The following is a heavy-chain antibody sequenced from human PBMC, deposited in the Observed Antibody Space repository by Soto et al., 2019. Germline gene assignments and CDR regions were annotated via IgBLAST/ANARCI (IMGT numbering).Heavy chain of an antibody. D-gene: IGHD2-8*01. J-gene: IGHJ5*02. CDR3: ARSTILMVYAVRISWFDP. Sequence: ETLSLTCSVSGDSISSDKYYWGWIRQPPGKGLEWIGSIYYSGNTYYNPSLKTRVTISVDTSKNQFSLKLSSVTAADTAVYYCARSTILMVYAVRISWFDPWGQGTLVTVSS. CDR1: GDSISSDKYY. CDR2: IYYSGNT. V-gene: IGHV4-39*01.